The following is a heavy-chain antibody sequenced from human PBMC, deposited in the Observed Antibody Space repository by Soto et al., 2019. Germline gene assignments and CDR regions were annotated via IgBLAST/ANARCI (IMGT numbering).Heavy chain of an antibody. D-gene: IGHD2-15*01. Sequence: KTSETLSLTCIVSGGSINTGGYYWGWIRQHPGKGLEWIGYIYYSGSTHYNPSLKSRVTISVDMSRNQFSLRLNSVTDADTAVYYCACAASEYYFEYWGQGSLVTVSS. J-gene: IGHJ4*02. CDR1: GGSINTGGYY. V-gene: IGHV4-31*03. CDR2: IYYSGST. CDR3: ACAASEYYFEY.